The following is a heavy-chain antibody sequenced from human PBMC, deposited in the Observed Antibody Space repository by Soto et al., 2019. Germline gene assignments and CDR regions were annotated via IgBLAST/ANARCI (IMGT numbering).Heavy chain of an antibody. V-gene: IGHV3-30*18. CDR1: GFTFSSYG. CDR2: IPYDGENK. CDR3: AKDYYISGSYSLGSY. D-gene: IGHD3-10*01. Sequence: PGGSLRLSCAASGFTFSSYGMHWVRQAPGKGLEWVAVIPYDGENKYYADSVKGRFTISRDNSKNTVYLQMNSLRIEDTAVYYCAKDYYISGSYSLGSYWGQGTLVTVSS. J-gene: IGHJ4*02.